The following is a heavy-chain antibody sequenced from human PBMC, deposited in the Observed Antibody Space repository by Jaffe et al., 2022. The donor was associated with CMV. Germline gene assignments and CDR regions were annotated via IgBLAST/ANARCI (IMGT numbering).Heavy chain of an antibody. CDR2: IWSDGSDK. V-gene: IGHV3-33*01. CDR3: ARINYLDY. CDR1: GFTFSRYG. J-gene: IGHJ4*02. Sequence: QVQLVESGGGVVQPGRSLRLSCAASGFTFSRYGMHWVRQAPGKGLEWVAVIWSDGSDKYYADSVRGRFTIARDNSKNTLYLQMNSLRAEDTAVYYCARINYLDYWGQGTLVTVSS.